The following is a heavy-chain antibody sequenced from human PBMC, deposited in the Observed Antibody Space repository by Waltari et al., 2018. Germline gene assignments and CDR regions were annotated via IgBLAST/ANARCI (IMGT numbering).Heavy chain of an antibody. CDR3: ARNQVETALGY. CDR1: GVTVSNNY. V-gene: IGHV3-53*01. J-gene: IGHJ4*02. Sequence: EVQLVESGGGLIQPGGSLRLSCVASGVTVSNNYLHWPRQAPGKGLELVSLIYSGGTTYYADSVRGRFTISRDGSKNTVYLQMNSLRAEDTAVYFCARNQVETALGYWGQGTLVTVSS. D-gene: IGHD2-21*02. CDR2: IYSGGTT.